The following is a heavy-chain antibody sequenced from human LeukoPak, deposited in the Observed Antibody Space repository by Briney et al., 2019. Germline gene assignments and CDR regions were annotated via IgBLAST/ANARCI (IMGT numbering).Heavy chain of an antibody. Sequence: GGPLTLPCAASGLTFTKYTMHWPRNARGKGREGVSSVSGSSSYIYYADSVKGRFTITRDNAKNSLYLQMNSLRAEDTAVYYCARDPEDWSGCSFDYWGQGTLVTVSS. CDR2: VSGSSSYI. V-gene: IGHV3-21*01. J-gene: IGHJ4*02. CDR1: GLTFTKYT. D-gene: IGHD3-3*01. CDR3: ARDPEDWSGCSFDY.